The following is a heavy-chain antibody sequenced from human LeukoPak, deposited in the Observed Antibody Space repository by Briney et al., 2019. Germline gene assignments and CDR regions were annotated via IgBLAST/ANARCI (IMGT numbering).Heavy chain of an antibody. J-gene: IGHJ6*02. Sequence: GGSLRLSCAASGFIFSSSSMNWVRQAPGKGLEWVSVIYSGGSTYYADSVKGRFTISRDNSKNTLYLQMNSLRAEDTAVYYCARDSFSGVTGYLYGMDVWGQGTTVTVSS. D-gene: IGHD3-9*01. CDR1: GFIFSSSS. CDR2: IYSGGST. V-gene: IGHV3-66*01. CDR3: ARDSFSGVTGYLYGMDV.